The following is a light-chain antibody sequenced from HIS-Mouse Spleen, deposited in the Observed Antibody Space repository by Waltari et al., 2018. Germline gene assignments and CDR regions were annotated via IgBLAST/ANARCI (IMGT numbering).Light chain of an antibody. CDR2: EGS. CDR3: CSYAGSSTLV. J-gene: IGLJ2*01. V-gene: IGLV2-23*01. CDR1: SSDIGSYNL. Sequence: QSALTQPASVSGSPGQSITISCTGTSSDIGSYNLVSWYQQDPGKAPKLMIYEGSKRHSGVSNRFSGSTSGDTASLTISGVQAEDEADYYCCSYAGSSTLVVGGGTKLTVL.